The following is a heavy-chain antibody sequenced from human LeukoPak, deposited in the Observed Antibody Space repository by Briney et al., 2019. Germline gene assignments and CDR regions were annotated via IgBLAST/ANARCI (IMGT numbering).Heavy chain of an antibody. J-gene: IGHJ6*02. CDR3: ARDGGLVITMDYYYGMDV. D-gene: IGHD3-22*01. CDR2: IWYDGGNK. Sequence: PGGSLRLSCVASGFTFSSYGMHWVRQAPGKGLEWAAVIWYDGGNKYYAESVKGRFTISRDNSKNTLYLQMNSLRAEDTAVYYCARDGGLVITMDYYYGMDVWGQGTTVTASS. V-gene: IGHV3-33*01. CDR1: GFTFSSYG.